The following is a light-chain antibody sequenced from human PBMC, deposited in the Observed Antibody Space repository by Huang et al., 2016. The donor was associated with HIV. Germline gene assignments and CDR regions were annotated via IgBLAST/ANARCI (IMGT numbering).Light chain of an antibody. CDR2: DTS. Sequence: EIVLTQSPGTLSLSPGESATLSCRASQSVSSNHLVWYQQRPGQAPRLLIYDTSTRATGIPDRFSGSGYGTDFTLTISRLEPEDLAVYYCQHYGSSLLTFGPGTKVHIK. CDR1: QSVSSNH. J-gene: IGKJ3*01. CDR3: QHYGSSLLT. V-gene: IGKV3-20*01.